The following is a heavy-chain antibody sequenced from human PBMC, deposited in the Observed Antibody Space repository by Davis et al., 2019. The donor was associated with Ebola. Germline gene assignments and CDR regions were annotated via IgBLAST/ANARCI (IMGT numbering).Heavy chain of an antibody. V-gene: IGHV1-69*13. CDR2: IIPVFGIP. CDR3: ARGRYSDGSGFFFEQSH. CDR1: GGAFSSYG. J-gene: IGHJ4*02. Sequence: SVTVSRKASGGAFSSYGINWVRQAPGQGLDWMGGIIPVFGIPKYPQKFQGRVTISADESTSTAYMELSSLKSEDTAVYYCARGRYSDGSGFFFEQSHWGQGTLVTVSS. D-gene: IGHD3-22*01.